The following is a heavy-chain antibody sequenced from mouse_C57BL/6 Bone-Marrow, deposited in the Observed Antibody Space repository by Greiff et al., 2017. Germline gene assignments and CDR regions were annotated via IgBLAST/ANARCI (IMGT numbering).Heavy chain of an antibody. CDR1: GYTFTDHI. Sequence: VQLQQSGAELVSPGASVTLSCKASGYTFTDHIMNWVKKRPGQGLEWIGRIDPVSGETNYNPKFMGKATFTVDRSSSTVYMLLTSLSSEDPVVAYDVYYAFAYWGQGTLVTVSA. D-gene: IGHD2-3*01. CDR2: IDPVSGET. CDR3: VYYAFAY. V-gene: IGHV1-11*01. J-gene: IGHJ3*01.